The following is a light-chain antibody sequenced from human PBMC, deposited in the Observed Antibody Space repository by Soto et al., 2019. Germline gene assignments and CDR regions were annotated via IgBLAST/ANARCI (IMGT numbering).Light chain of an antibody. Sequence: SVLTQPASVSGSPGQSNAISCTGTSSDVGGYSYVSWYQQQPGKAPKLVISDVSNRPSGVSDRFSGSKSGNTASLTISGLQTEDEADYYCASYTTSSTYVFGTGTKVTVL. CDR3: ASYTTSSTYV. V-gene: IGLV2-14*01. CDR1: SSDVGGYSY. J-gene: IGLJ1*01. CDR2: DVS.